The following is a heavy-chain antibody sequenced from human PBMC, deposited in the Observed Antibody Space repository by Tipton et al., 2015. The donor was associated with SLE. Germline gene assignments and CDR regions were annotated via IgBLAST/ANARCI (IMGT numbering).Heavy chain of an antibody. Sequence: TLSLTCAVSGYSISSGYYWGWIRQPPGKGLEWIGRIYHSGSTYYNPSLKSRVTISVDTSKNQFSLKLSSVTAADTAVYYCARDLLAAAGTGSYYFDYWGQGTLVTVSS. J-gene: IGHJ4*02. V-gene: IGHV4-38-2*02. CDR1: GYSISSGYY. CDR3: ARDLLAAAGTGSYYFDY. D-gene: IGHD6-13*01. CDR2: IYHSGST.